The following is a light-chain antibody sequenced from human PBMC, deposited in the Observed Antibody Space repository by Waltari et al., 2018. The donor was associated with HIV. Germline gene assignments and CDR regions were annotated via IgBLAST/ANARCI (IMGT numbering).Light chain of an antibody. CDR3: QVCDTSNDHPYV. V-gene: IGLV3-21*02. J-gene: IGLJ1*01. CDR1: NIGSKG. Sequence: SYVLTQPPSVSVAPGQTASITCGGNNIGSKGVHWYQQKPGPAPVLVVYDDSGRPSRIPERFSGSNSGNTATLTISTVEAGDEADYYCQVCDTSNDHPYVFGTGTKVTVL. CDR2: DDS.